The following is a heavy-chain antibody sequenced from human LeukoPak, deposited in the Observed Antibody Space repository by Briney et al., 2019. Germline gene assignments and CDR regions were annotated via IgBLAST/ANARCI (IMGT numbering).Heavy chain of an antibody. CDR2: IYYSGST. D-gene: IGHD3-10*01. CDR3: ARVGGDRPRWFGELPIYYFDY. CDR1: GGSISSSSYY. V-gene: IGHV4-39*01. Sequence: SETLSLTCTVSGGSISSSSYYWGWIRQPPGKGLEWIGRIYYSGSTYYNPSLKSRVTISVDTSKNQFSLKLSSVTAADTAVYYWARVGGDRPRWFGELPIYYFDYWRQGTLATVSS. J-gene: IGHJ4*02.